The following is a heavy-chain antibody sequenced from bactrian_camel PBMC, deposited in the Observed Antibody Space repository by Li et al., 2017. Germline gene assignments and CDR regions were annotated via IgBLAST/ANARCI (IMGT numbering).Heavy chain of an antibody. CDR3: AADFYNLQLARSYSY. J-gene: IGHJ4*01. Sequence: VQLVESGGGSVEVGGSLRLSCAASGITYGSNCMAWFRQAPGKEREGVAAIDHTGSPTYTYSVMGRFTIPKDNVKNTLYLEMNDLKPKDTAMYYCAADFYNLQLARSYSYWGQGTQVTVS. V-gene: IGHV3S53*01. D-gene: IGHD7*01. CDR2: IDHTGSP. CDR1: GITYGSNC.